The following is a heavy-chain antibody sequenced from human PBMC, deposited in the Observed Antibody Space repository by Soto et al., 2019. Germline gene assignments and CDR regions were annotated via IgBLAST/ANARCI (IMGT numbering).Heavy chain of an antibody. J-gene: IGHJ6*02. CDR1: GYTFTSYY. V-gene: IGHV1-46*01. Sequence: ASVKVSCKASGYTFTSYYMHWVRQAPGQGLEWMGIINPSGGSTSYAQKFQGRVTMTRDTSTSTVYMELSSLRSEDTAVYYCARGPVEMATIQNYYYYYGMDVWGQGTTVTVSS. CDR3: ARGPVEMATIQNYYYYYGMDV. D-gene: IGHD5-12*01. CDR2: INPSGGST.